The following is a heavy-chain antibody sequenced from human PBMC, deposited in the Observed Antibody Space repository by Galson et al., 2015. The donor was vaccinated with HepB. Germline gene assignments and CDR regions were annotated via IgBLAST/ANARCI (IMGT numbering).Heavy chain of an antibody. J-gene: IGHJ4*02. CDR2: IFWDDDQ. CDR3: AHMDLGLTSFAY. D-gene: IGHD3/OR15-3a*01. CDR1: GFSLNSRGVG. Sequence: PALVKPTQTLTLTCTFSGFSLNSRGVGVGWIRQPPGKALEWLALIFWDDDQRYTPLLKSRLSVTKDPPKNQVVLKLTSVDPVDTATYYCAHMDLGLTSFAYWGQGTLVTVSS. V-gene: IGHV2-5*02.